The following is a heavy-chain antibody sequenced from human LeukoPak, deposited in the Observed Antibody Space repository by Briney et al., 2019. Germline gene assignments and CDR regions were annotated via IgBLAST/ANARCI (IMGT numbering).Heavy chain of an antibody. J-gene: IGHJ4*02. CDR1: GDSMSSGNYY. Sequence: SQTLSLTCTVSGDSMSSGNYYWSWIRQPAGKGLEWIGRMYTSGSTNYNPSLKSPVIISVDTSKNQFSLQLNSVTAADTAVYYCARGVGTTNFDYWGQGTLVTVSS. V-gene: IGHV4-61*02. CDR3: ARGVGTTNFDY. CDR2: MYTSGST. D-gene: IGHD1-26*01.